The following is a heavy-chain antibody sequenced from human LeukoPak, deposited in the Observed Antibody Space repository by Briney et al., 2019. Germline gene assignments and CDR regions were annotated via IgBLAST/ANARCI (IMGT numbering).Heavy chain of an antibody. CDR1: GYSFTSFY. CDR3: ATHTVTYDGKYFGH. J-gene: IGHJ4*02. V-gene: IGHV1-46*01. D-gene: IGHD4-17*01. Sequence: ASVKVSCKASGYSFTSFYMHWVRQAPGHGLEWMGIIHPSGGNTSYAQRFQGRVTMTRDTATSTVYMELSSLRSEDTAVYYCATHTVTYDGKYFGHWGQGTLVTVSS. CDR2: IHPSGGNT.